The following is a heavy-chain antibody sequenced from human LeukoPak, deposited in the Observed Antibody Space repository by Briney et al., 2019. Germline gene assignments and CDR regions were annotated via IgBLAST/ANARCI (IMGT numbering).Heavy chain of an antibody. CDR2: IYSGGST. CDR1: GFTFSSNY. D-gene: IGHD6-13*01. Sequence: GGSLRLSCAASGFTFSSNYMSWVRQAPGKGLEWVSVIYSGGSTYYADSVKGRFTISRDNSKNTLYLQMSSLRAEDTAVYYCARSWYSSNSLVYFDYWGQGTLVTVSS. J-gene: IGHJ4*02. V-gene: IGHV3-53*01. CDR3: ARSWYSSNSLVYFDY.